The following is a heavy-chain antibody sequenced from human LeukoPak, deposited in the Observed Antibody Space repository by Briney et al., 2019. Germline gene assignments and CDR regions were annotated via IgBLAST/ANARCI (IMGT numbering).Heavy chain of an antibody. CDR1: GFTFSSYS. CDR3: ASKPAVRGYYYYYMDV. V-gene: IGHV3-48*01. Sequence: GGSLRLSCAAWGFTFSSYSMNGVRQAPGKGLEWVSYISSSSSTIFYADSVKGRFTISRDNPKNSLYLQMNSLRAEDTAVYYCASKPAVRGYYYYYMDVWGKGTTVTVSS. D-gene: IGHD2-2*01. J-gene: IGHJ6*03. CDR2: ISSSSSTI.